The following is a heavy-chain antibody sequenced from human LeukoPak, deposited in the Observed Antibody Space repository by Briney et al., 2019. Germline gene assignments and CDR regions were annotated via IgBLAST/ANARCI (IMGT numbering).Heavy chain of an antibody. Sequence: PSETLSLTCSVSSDSISSYFWNWIRQPPGKGLEWIGYIYYSGSTNYNPSLKSRVTISVDTSKNQFSLKLSSVTAADTAVYYCATLGTTVTNPFDYWGQGTLVTVSS. CDR3: ATLGTTVTNPFDY. CDR2: IYYSGST. D-gene: IGHD4-17*01. J-gene: IGHJ4*02. CDR1: SDSISSYF. V-gene: IGHV4-59*08.